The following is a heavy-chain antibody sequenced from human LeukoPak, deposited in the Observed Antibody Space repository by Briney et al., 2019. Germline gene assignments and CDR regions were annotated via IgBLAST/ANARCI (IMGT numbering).Heavy chain of an antibody. J-gene: IGHJ4*02. CDR1: GRSISTYY. Sequence: PSETLSLTCTVSGRSISTYYSSWIRQPPGKGLEWIGYIYYSGSTNYNPSLKSRVTISVDTSKNQFSLKLTSVTAADTAVYYCARHEHGGFDYWGQGTLVTVSS. CDR3: ARHEHGGFDY. CDR2: IYYSGST. V-gene: IGHV4-59*08. D-gene: IGHD1/OR15-1a*01.